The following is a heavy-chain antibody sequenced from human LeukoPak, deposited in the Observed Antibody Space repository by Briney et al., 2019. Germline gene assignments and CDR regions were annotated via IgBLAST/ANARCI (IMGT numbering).Heavy chain of an antibody. V-gene: IGHV3-48*01. Sequence: PGGSLRLSCTVSGFTVSSNSMSWVRQAPGKGLEWVSYISSSGSTIYYADSVKGRFTISRDNAKNSLYLQMNSLRAEDTAVYYCAKQGAGIRDWGQGTLVTVSS. CDR1: GFTVSSNS. CDR3: AKQGAGIRD. J-gene: IGHJ4*02. D-gene: IGHD6-19*01. CDR2: ISSSGSTI.